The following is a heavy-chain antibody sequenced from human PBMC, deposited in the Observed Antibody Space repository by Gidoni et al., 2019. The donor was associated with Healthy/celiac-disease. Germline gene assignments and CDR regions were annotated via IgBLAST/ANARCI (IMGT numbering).Heavy chain of an antibody. D-gene: IGHD3-22*01. CDR3: AIFTYDSSGYYEDY. CDR1: GGSISSSSYY. J-gene: IGHJ4*01. Sequence: QLQLQESGPGLVKPSETLSLTCTVSGGSISSSSYYWGWIRQPPGKGLEWIGSNYYSGSTYYHPSLKSRVTISVDTSKNQFSLKLSSVTAADTAVYYCAIFTYDSSGYYEDYWGHGTLVTFSS. V-gene: IGHV4-39*01. CDR2: NYYSGST.